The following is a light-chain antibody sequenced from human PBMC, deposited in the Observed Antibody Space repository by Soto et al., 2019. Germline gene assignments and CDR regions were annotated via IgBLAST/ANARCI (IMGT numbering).Light chain of an antibody. CDR2: GAS. CDR1: QSVPSD. V-gene: IGKV3-15*01. CDR3: QQYHYWWT. J-gene: IGKJ1*01. Sequence: EIVLTQSPGTLSLSPGERATLSCRASQSVPSDWLAWYRHKPGQAPRLLIYGASNRATGVSARFSGSGSGTEFTLTISSLQSEDFAVYYCQQYHYWWTFGQGTKVEIK.